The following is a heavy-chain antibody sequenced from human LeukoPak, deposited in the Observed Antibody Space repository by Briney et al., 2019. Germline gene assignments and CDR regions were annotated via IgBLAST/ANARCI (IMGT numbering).Heavy chain of an antibody. Sequence: GGSLRLSCAASGFTVSSNYMSWVRQAPGKGLEWVSVIYSGGSTYYADSVKGRFTISRDNSKNTLYLQMNSLRAEDTAVYYCARGRRYFDWLPEFDYWGQGTLVTVSS. D-gene: IGHD3-9*01. CDR3: ARGRRYFDWLPEFDY. V-gene: IGHV3-53*01. J-gene: IGHJ4*02. CDR1: GFTVSSNY. CDR2: IYSGGST.